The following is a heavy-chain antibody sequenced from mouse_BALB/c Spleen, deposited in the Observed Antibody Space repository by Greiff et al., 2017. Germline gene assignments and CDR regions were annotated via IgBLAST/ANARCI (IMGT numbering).Heavy chain of an antibody. CDR1: GYTFTDYV. CDR2: IYPGSGST. Sequence: QVQLQQSGPELVKPGASVKMSCKASGYTFTDYVISWVKQRTGQGLEWIGEIYPGSGSTYYNEKFKGKATLTADKSSNTAYMQLSSLTSEDSAVYFCASHFDYWGQGTTLTVSS. J-gene: IGHJ2*01. V-gene: IGHV1-77*01. CDR3: ASHFDY.